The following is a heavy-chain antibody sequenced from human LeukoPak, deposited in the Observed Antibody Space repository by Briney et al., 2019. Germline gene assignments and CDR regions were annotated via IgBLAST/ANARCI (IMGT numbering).Heavy chain of an antibody. D-gene: IGHD5-18*01. CDR2: INPNSGGT. CDR3: ARVRGGSGYSYGN. J-gene: IGHJ4*02. V-gene: IGHV1-2*02. Sequence: GASVKVSCKASGYTFTGYYMHWVRQAPGQGLEWMGWINPNSGGTNYAQKFQGRVTMTRDTSISTAYMELSRLRSDDTAVYYCARVRGGSGYSYGNWGQGTLVTVSS. CDR1: GYTFTGYY.